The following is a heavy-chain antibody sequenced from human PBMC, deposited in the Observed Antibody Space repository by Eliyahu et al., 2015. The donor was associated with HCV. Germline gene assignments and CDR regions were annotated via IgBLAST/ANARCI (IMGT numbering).Heavy chain of an antibody. D-gene: IGHD3-10*02. CDR2: IKEDGSEE. J-gene: IGHJ4*02. Sequence: EVQLVESGGGLVQPGGSLRLACAASVFTFSXFWMXWVRQAPGKGLEXVXNIKEDGSEEYYVDSVMGRXTISRDNAKNSLSLQMNSLRVEDTAVYYCARPVDNHAMFASDYWGQGTLVTASS. CDR1: VFTFSXFW. CDR3: ARPVDNHAMFASDY. V-gene: IGHV3-7*01.